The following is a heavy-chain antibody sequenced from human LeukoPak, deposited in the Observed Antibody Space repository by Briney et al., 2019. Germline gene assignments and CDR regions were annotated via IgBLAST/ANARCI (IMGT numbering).Heavy chain of an antibody. CDR3: ARSGEVLRYFGWLSWFDP. V-gene: IGHV1-3*01. CDR2: INAGNGNT. CDR1: GYTFTSYA. Sequence: ASVKVSCKASGYTFTSYAMHWVRQAPGQRLEWMGWINAGNGNTKYSQKFQGRVTITRDTSASTAYMELSSLRSEDTAVYYCARSGEVLRYFGWLSWFDPWGQGTLVTVSS. D-gene: IGHD3-9*01. J-gene: IGHJ5*02.